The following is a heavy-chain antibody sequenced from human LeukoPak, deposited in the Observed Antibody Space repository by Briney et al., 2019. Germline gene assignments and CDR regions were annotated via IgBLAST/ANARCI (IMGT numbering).Heavy chain of an antibody. CDR3: ARGADGSGHYYHYYYMDV. V-gene: IGHV1-2*02. D-gene: IGHD3-22*01. CDR2: INPHSGDT. CDR1: GYTFTGYY. Sequence: GASVKVSCKASGYTFTGYYMHWVRQAPGQGLEWVGWINPHSGDTNYAQKFQGRVTMTRNTSISTAYMELSSLRSEDTAVYYCARGADGSGHYYHYYYMDVWGKGTTVTISS. J-gene: IGHJ6*03.